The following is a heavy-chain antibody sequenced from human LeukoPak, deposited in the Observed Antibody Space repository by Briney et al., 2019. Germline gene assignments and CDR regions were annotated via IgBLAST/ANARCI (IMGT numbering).Heavy chain of an antibody. CDR1: GGTFSSYA. CDR3: ARDQSERDILTGYSFGY. CDR2: IIPILGIA. Sequence: SVKVSCKASGGTFSSYAISWVRQAPGQGLEWMGRIIPILGIANYAQKFQGRVTITADKSTSTAYMELSSLRSEDTAVYYCARDQSERDILTGYSFGYWGQGTLVTVSS. V-gene: IGHV1-69*04. D-gene: IGHD3-9*01. J-gene: IGHJ4*02.